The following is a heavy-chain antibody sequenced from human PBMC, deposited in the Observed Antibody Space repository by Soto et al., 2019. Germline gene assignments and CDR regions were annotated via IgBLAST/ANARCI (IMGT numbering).Heavy chain of an antibody. CDR1: GVSIHNSHSF. D-gene: IGHD2-15*01. CDR3: GRVVEGATRHTDSDS. Sequence: LTCAVSGVSIHNSHSFWGWIRQPPGKGLEFIGSVYHSGGSYYNPSLKGRVTISVDTSNNQISLRVNSVTAADTAVYYCGRVVEGATRHTDSDSWGQGILVTVSS. V-gene: IGHV4-39*02. J-gene: IGHJ5*02. CDR2: VYHSGGS.